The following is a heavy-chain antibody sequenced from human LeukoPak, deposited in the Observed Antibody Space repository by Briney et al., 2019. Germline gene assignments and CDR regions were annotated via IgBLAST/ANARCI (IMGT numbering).Heavy chain of an antibody. Sequence: GGSLRLSCVASGVTLSNYAMSWARQAPGKGLEWVSGISSSGSGGNTYYADSVKGRFTISRDSSRNTLFLHMNTLRAEDTAIYYCAKDRTAGASYWYFDLWGRGTLVTVSS. CDR3: AKDRTAGASYWYFDL. D-gene: IGHD1-26*01. CDR2: ISSSGSGGNT. CDR1: GVTLSNYA. J-gene: IGHJ2*01. V-gene: IGHV3-23*01.